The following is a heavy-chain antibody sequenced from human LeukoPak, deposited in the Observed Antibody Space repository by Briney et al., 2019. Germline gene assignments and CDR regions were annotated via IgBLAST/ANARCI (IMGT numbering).Heavy chain of an antibody. J-gene: IGHJ4*02. V-gene: IGHV1-69*13. Sequence: GASVKVSCKASGGTFSSYAISWVRQAPGQGLERMGGIIPIFGTANYAQKFQGRVTITADESTSTAYMELSSLRSEDTAVYYCASEPNESAEFDYWGQGTLVTVSS. CDR1: GGTFSSYA. CDR3: ASEPNESAEFDY. CDR2: IIPIFGTA.